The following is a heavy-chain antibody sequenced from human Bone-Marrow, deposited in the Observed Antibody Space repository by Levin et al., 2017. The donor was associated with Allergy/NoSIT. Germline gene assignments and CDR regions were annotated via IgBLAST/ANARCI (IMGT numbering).Heavy chain of an antibody. D-gene: IGHD3-3*01. V-gene: IGHV1-18*01. CDR3: ARRARLGVVIVYDS. Sequence: GESLKISCKTSGYSFTTYGLTWVRQAPGQGIEWMGWISPNNGNTNYAQSLQGRVTMTTDTSTSTAYMDLRSPTPDDTAVYYCARRARLGVVIVYDSWGQGTLVTVSP. CDR1: GYSFTTYG. J-gene: IGHJ4*02. CDR2: ISPNNGNT.